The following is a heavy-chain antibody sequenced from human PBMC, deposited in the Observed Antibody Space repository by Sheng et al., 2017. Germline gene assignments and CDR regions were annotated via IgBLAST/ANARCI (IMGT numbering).Heavy chain of an antibody. D-gene: IGHD4-17*01. V-gene: IGHV4-61*02. CDR3: ARDRSDYGGNWFDP. CDR2: IYPSGST. J-gene: IGHJ5*02. CDR1: GGSISSGSYY. Sequence: QVQLQESGPGLVKPSQTLSLTCTVSGGSISSGSYYWSWVRQPAGKGLEWIGRIYPSGSTNYNPSLKSRVTISVDTSKNQFSLKLSSVTAADTAVYYCARDRSDYGGNWFDPWGQGTLATVFS.